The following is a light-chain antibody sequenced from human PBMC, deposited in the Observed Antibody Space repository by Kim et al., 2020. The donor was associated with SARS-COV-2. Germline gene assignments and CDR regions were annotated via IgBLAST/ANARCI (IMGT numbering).Light chain of an antibody. V-gene: IGKV1-12*01. CDR2: EAS. Sequence: DIQMTQSPSSVSASVGDRVTISCRASRSVSGYLVWYQQSPGKAPKLLIHEASHLEGGVPSRFSGSASGTEFTLTISSLQPDDFAAYYCQQDNSLSRTFGRGTKVDIK. CDR1: RSVSGY. CDR3: QQDNSLSRT. J-gene: IGKJ4*01.